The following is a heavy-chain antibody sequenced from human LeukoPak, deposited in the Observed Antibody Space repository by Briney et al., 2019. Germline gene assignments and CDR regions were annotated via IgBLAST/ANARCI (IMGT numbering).Heavy chain of an antibody. CDR1: GYTFTSYY. CDR3: ARDISIAAAGY. D-gene: IGHD6-13*01. Sequence: GASVNVSCKASGYTFTSYYMHWVRQAPGQGLEWMGIINPSGGSTSYAPKFQGRVTMTRDTSTSTVYMELSSLRSEDTAVYYCARDISIAAAGYWGQGTLVTVSS. V-gene: IGHV1-46*01. CDR2: INPSGGST. J-gene: IGHJ4*02.